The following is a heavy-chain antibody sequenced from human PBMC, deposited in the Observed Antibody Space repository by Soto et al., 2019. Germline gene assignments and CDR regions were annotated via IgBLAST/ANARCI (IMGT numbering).Heavy chain of an antibody. CDR1: GFTXNTYS. J-gene: IGHJ6*02. CDR3: ARDRAAAAPSGMDV. D-gene: IGHD6-13*01. CDR2: ISSSSSYI. V-gene: IGHV3-21*01. Sequence: GGSLRLSCAASGFTXNTYSMSWVRQAPGKGLEWVSSISSSSSYIYYADSVKGRFTISRDNAKNSLYLQMNSLRAEDTAVYYCARDRAAAAPSGMDVWGQGTTVTVSS.